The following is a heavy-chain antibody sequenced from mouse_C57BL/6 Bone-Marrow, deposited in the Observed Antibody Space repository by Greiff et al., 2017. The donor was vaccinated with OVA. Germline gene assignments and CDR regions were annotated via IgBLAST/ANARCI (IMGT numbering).Heavy chain of an antibody. Sequence: EVQGVESGGGLVKPGGSLKLTCAASGFTFSDDELGWVRRAPRRGPEWVAFISNLEYSIYYSETVTGRFTISRGNAKNPLYLEMSSLRSEDTARYYCARRDYDYDAMDYWGQGTSVTVSS. V-gene: IGHV5-15*01. CDR3: ARRDYDYDAMDY. J-gene: IGHJ4*01. CDR1: GFTFSDDE. D-gene: IGHD1-1*02. CDR2: ISNLEYSI.